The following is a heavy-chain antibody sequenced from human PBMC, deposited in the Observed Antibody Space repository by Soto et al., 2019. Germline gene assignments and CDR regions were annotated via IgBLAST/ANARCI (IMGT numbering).Heavy chain of an antibody. V-gene: IGHV1-69*12. J-gene: IGHJ6*02. CDR2: IMPMFGVT. Sequence: QVQLVQSGAEVKKPGSSVKVSCRASGGTFNSHTISWVRQAPGQGLEWMGGIMPMFGVTNYARKFQGRLTLTANDSTTTAYMEGSSLTSDDTAVYYCAGEGVARSMSLPWMGYHYYGLAVWGQGTAVIVSS. D-gene: IGHD6-6*01. CDR1: GGTFNSHT. CDR3: AGEGVARSMSLPWMGYHYYGLAV.